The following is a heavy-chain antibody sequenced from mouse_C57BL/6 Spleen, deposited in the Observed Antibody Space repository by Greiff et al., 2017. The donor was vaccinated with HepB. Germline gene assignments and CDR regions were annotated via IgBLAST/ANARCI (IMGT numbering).Heavy chain of an antibody. CDR1: GYTFTSYW. CDR3: AGSTTVVATGAMDY. CDR2: IDPSDSYT. D-gene: IGHD1-1*01. Sequence: QVQLQQPGAELVRPGTSVKLSCKASGYTFTSYWMHWVKQRPGQGLEWIGVIDPSDSYTNYNQKFKGKATLTVDTSSSTAYMQLSSLTSEDSAVYYCAGSTTVVATGAMDYWGQGTSVTVSS. J-gene: IGHJ4*01. V-gene: IGHV1-59*01.